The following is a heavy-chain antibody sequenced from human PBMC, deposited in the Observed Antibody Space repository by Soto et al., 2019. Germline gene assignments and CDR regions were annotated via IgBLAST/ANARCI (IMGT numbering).Heavy chain of an antibody. D-gene: IGHD6-19*01. V-gene: IGHV4-59*01. CDR2: IHYSGST. CDR1: DGSISSYY. J-gene: IGHJ4*02. CDR3: ARGTGGWYFDY. Sequence: SETLSLTCTVSDGSISSYYWGWIRQPPGKGLEWVGQIHYSGSTNYNPSLKSRVTISVDTSMNQFSLNLRSVTAADTALYFCARGTGGWYFDYWGQGTLVTVSS.